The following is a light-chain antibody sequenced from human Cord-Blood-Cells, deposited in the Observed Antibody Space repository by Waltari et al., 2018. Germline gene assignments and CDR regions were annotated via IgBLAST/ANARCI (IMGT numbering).Light chain of an antibody. CDR1: SSDVGCYNY. J-gene: IGLJ3*02. CDR2: DVS. Sequence: QSALTQPASVSGSPGKSITISCTGTSSDVGCYNYVSWYQQHPGKAPKRRIYDVSNRPSGCSNRFSGSKSGNTASLTISGLQAEDEADYYCSSYTSSSTWVFGGGTKLTVL. CDR3: SSYTSSSTWV. V-gene: IGLV2-14*01.